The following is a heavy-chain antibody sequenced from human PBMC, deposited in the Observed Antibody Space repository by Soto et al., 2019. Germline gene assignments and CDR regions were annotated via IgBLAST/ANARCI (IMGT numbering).Heavy chain of an antibody. CDR3: AKDRWAGTDTDAFDI. D-gene: IGHD1-1*01. Sequence: EVQLLESGGGLVQPGGSLRLSCAASGFTFSSYAMSWVRQAPGKGLEWVSDISGSGGSTYYADSVKGRFTISRDNSKNTLYLQMNSLRAEDTAVYYYAKDRWAGTDTDAFDIWGQGTMVTVSS. CDR2: ISGSGGST. J-gene: IGHJ3*02. V-gene: IGHV3-23*01. CDR1: GFTFSSYA.